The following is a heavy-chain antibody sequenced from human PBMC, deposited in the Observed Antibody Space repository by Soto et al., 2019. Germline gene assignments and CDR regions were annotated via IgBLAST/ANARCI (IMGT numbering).Heavy chain of an antibody. D-gene: IGHD1-7*01. Sequence: PGGTLGLSCAASGFTFSSYGMHWVRQAPGKGLEWVAVISYDGSNQYYADSVKCRFTISRDNSKNTLYLQMNSLRAEDTALYYCAKDADRYNWNYLRSLFDPCGQGSLVTVSS. CDR2: ISYDGSNQ. J-gene: IGHJ5*02. CDR3: AKDADRYNWNYLRSLFDP. CDR1: GFTFSSYG. V-gene: IGHV3-30*18.